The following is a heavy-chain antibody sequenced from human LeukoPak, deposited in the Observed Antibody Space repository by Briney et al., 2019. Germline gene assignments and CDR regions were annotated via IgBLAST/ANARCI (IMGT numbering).Heavy chain of an antibody. Sequence: GGSLRLSCAASGFTVSNSYMTWVRQAPGKGLKWVSVIYSGGGTYYADSVKGRFTISRDNSKNTVFLEMNSLRAEDTAVYYCASRSYYYDSSGYINFDYWGQGTLVTVSS. CDR1: GFTVSNSY. D-gene: IGHD3-22*01. CDR2: IYSGGGT. CDR3: ASRSYYYDSSGYINFDY. V-gene: IGHV3-66*01. J-gene: IGHJ4*02.